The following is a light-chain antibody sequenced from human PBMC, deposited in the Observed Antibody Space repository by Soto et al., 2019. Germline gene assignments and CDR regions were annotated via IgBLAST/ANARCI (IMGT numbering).Light chain of an antibody. J-gene: IGKJ2*01. CDR1: QSVDSY. CDR2: DAS. Sequence: EIVLTQSPATLSLSPGERATLSCRASQSVDSYLAWYRQKPGQAPRLLISDASNRVTGIPARFSASGSGTDFTLAISSLESEDFAVYYCQQRSNWPITCGQGTKLETK. V-gene: IGKV3-11*01. CDR3: QQRSNWPIT.